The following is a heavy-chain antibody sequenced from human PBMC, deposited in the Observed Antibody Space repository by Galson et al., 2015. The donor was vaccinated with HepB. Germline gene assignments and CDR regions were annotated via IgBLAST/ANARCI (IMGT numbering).Heavy chain of an antibody. CDR1: GFPFNNAW. J-gene: IGHJ5*02. V-gene: IGHV3-15*01. Sequence: SLRLSCAASGFPFNNAWMTWVRQAPGMGLEWVGRIKSKTDGETTDYAAHVKGRFTISRDDSKNRLYLQMNSLKTEDTAVYYCTTDVYYSTYWSWLDPWGQGTPVTVSS. CDR2: IKSKTDGETT. CDR3: TTDVYYSTYWSWLDP. D-gene: IGHD2-8*02.